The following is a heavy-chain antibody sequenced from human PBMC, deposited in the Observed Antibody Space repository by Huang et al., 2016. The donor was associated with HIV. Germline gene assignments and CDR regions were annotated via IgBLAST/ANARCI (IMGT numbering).Heavy chain of an antibody. J-gene: IGHJ4*02. Sequence: SSVKVSCKASGGTFSSYGISWVRQAPGQGLEWMGGITPIFDKTNYAQKFQGRVTIIADESTRTAYMEMSSLRPEDTATYYCATGPRGSGSFNWGQGTLVIVSS. CDR2: ITPIFDKT. D-gene: IGHD1-26*01. CDR1: GGTFSSYG. V-gene: IGHV1-69*01. CDR3: ATGPRGSGSFN.